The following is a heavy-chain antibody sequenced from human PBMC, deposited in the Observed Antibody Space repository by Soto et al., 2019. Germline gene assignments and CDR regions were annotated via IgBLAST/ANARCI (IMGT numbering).Heavy chain of an antibody. Sequence: SVTMSVTCASCGDYVSITMYSWGWIRQSPGKGLEWIGTIYSSENTYYNPSLLSRVTISVDTSKNEFSLRLSSVTAADTAVYYCARLNGYCISTNCHGYYGMDVWGQGTTVTVSS. D-gene: IGHD2-2*03. J-gene: IGHJ6*02. CDR3: ARLNGYCISTNCHGYYGMDV. CDR2: IYSSENT. V-gene: IGHV4-39*01. CDR1: GDYVSITMYS.